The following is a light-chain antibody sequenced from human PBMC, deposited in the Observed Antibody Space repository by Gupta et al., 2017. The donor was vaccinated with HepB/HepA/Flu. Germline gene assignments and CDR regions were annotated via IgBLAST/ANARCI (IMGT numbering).Light chain of an antibody. CDR2: YNS. J-gene: IGLJ3*02. V-gene: IGLV3-21*03. CDR3: QVWDTSDNHPV. Sequence: SYVLSQSPSVSVAPGKTAMITGGGNNLETKSVHWYQQKPGQAPVLVVSYNSDRPSGIPERFSGSNSGNTATLSISRVEAGDEADYFCQVWDTSDNHPVFGGGTKLTGL. CDR1: NLETKS.